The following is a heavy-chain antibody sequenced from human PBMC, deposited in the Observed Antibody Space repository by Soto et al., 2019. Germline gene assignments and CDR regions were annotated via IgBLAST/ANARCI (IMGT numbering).Heavy chain of an antibody. V-gene: IGHV1-2*04. Sequence: QVQLVQSGAEVKKPGASVKVSCKASGYTFTGYYMHWVRQAPGQGLEWMGWINPNSGGTNYAQKFQSWVTMTRDTSISTAYMELSRLRSDDTAVYYCARSRHCSGGSCYLHDYVWGSYRHHYFDYWGQGTLVTVSS. D-gene: IGHD3-16*02. CDR1: GYTFTGYY. CDR2: INPNSGGT. J-gene: IGHJ4*02. CDR3: ARSRHCSGGSCYLHDYVWGSYRHHYFDY.